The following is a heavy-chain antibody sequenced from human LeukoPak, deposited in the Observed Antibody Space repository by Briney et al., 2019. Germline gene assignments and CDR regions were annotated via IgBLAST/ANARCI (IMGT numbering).Heavy chain of an antibody. J-gene: IGHJ4*02. CDR1: GYTFTSYD. CDR2: MNPNSGNT. V-gene: IGHV1-8*01. CDR3: ARGRYYDSSGSTTFDY. Sequence: GASVKVSCKVSGYTFTSYDINWVRQATGQGLEWMGWMNPNSGNTGYAQKFQGRVTMTRNTSISTAYMELSSLRSEDTAVYYCARGRYYDSSGSTTFDYWGQGTLVTVSS. D-gene: IGHD3-22*01.